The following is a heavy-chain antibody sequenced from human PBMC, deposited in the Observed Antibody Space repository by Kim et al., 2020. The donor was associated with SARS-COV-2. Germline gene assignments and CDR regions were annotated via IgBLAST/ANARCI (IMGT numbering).Heavy chain of an antibody. CDR1: GFTFDDYA. CDR2: ISWNSGSI. V-gene: IGHV3-9*01. CDR3: AKESIAAAGRNPVFDY. J-gene: IGHJ4*02. D-gene: IGHD6-13*01. Sequence: GGSLRLSCAASGFTFDDYAMHWVRQAPGKGLEWVSGISWNSGSIGYADSVKGRFTISRDNAKNSLYLQMNSLRAEDTALYYCAKESIAAAGRNPVFDYWGQGTLVTVSS.